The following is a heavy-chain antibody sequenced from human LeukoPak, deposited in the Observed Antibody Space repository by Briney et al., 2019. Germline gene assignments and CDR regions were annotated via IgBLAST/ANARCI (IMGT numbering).Heavy chain of an antibody. Sequence: SSETLSLTCAGYGGSFSGYYWSWLRQPPGKGLEWIGEINHSGSTNYNPSLKSRVTISVDTSKNQFSLKLSSVTAADTAVYYCAGGSRIAAAGNFDYWGQGTLVTVSS. V-gene: IGHV4-34*01. CDR2: INHSGST. J-gene: IGHJ4*02. CDR3: AGGSRIAAAGNFDY. CDR1: GGSFSGYY. D-gene: IGHD6-13*01.